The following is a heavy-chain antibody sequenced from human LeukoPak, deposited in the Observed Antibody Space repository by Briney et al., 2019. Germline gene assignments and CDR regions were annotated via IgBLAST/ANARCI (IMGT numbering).Heavy chain of an antibody. Sequence: GGSLRLTCEASGFTVRTNSMSWVRQAPGKGLEWVSLIYGGGDTYYADSVKGRFTISRDNSKNTLYLQMNSLRAEDTAVYYCARRGADTFDIWGQGTVVTVSS. V-gene: IGHV3-66*01. CDR2: IYGGGDT. CDR3: ARRGADTFDI. CDR1: GFTVRTNS. J-gene: IGHJ3*02.